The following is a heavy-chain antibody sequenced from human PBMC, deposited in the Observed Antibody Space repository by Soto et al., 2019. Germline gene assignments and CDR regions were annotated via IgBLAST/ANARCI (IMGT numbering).Heavy chain of an antibody. Sequence: QVQLVQSGAEVKKSGASVKVSCKASGYTFTSHDITWVRQATGQGLEWMGWMNPNSGNTGYAQKFQGRVTMTRNTSIRTAYMELCSLRSEDTAVYYCARWDYGDDARFDYWGQGTLVTVSS. D-gene: IGHD4-17*01. CDR2: MNPNSGNT. CDR1: GYTFTSHD. CDR3: ARWDYGDDARFDY. V-gene: IGHV1-8*01. J-gene: IGHJ4*02.